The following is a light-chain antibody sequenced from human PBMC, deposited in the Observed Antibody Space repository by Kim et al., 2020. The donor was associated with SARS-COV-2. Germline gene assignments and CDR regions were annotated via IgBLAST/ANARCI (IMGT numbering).Light chain of an antibody. CDR2: DVS. J-gene: IGLJ1*01. CDR3: SSYTSGSTF. V-gene: IGLV2-14*01. Sequence: QSALTQPASVSGSPGQSITISCTGTSSDIGGYNYVSWYQQHPGKAPKLMIYDVSKRPSGVSNRFSGSKSGNTASLTISGLQPEDEADYYCSSYTSGSTFFGTGTKVTVL. CDR1: SSDIGGYNY.